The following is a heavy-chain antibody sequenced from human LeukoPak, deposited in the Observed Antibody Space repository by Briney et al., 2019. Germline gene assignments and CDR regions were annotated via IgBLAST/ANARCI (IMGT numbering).Heavy chain of an antibody. Sequence: PGGSLRLSCEDSGFTISKYWMSWVRQVPEKRLEWVANIKQDGSVKYYVDSVKGRFTISRDNTKNSLYLQMNSLRAEDTAVYYCATRGYSGYDSRGALEFWGQGTLVTVSS. CDR2: IKQDGSVK. V-gene: IGHV3-7*05. CDR1: GFTISKYW. D-gene: IGHD5-12*01. J-gene: IGHJ4*02. CDR3: ATRGYSGYDSRGALEF.